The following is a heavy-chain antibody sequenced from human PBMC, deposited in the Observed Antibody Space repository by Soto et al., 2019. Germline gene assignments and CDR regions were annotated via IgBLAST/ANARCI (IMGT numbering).Heavy chain of an antibody. CDR2: IYHSGST. D-gene: IGHD5-12*01. V-gene: IGHV4-4*02. J-gene: IGHJ4*02. Sequence: SETLSLTCAVSGGPISSSNWWSWVRQPPGKVLYWIGEIYHSGSTNYNPSLKSRVTISVDKSKNQFSLKLSSVTAADTAVYYCARDLGGYSGYGATGYWGQGTLVTVSS. CDR3: ARDLGGYSGYGATGY. CDR1: GGPISSSNW.